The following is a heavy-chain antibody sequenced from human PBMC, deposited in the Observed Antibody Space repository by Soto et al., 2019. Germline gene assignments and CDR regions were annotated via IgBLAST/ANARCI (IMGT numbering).Heavy chain of an antibody. D-gene: IGHD3-10*01. J-gene: IGHJ4*02. Sequence: EVQLLESGGGLVQPGGSLRLSCAASGFTFNNYAITWVRQAPGKGLEWVSAISGGGDTTSYADSVKGRFTVSRDGSKNTLYLQMSSLRAEDTALYYCAKGRGGSGSLSPRVDFWGQGTLVIVSS. V-gene: IGHV3-23*01. CDR1: GFTFNNYA. CDR2: ISGGGDTT. CDR3: AKGRGGSGSLSPRVDF.